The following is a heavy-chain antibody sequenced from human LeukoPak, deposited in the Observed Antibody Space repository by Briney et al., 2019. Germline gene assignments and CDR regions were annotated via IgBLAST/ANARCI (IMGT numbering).Heavy chain of an antibody. V-gene: IGHV3-23*01. CDR1: GFTFSSYA. D-gene: IGHD3-16*01. CDR3: AKDSYDYPWSYFDY. J-gene: IGHJ4*02. Sequence: EGSLRLSCAASGFTFSSYAMSWVRQAPGKGLEWVSAISGSGGSTYYADSVKGRFTISRDNSKNTLYLQMNSLRAEDTAVYYCAKDSYDYPWSYFDYWGQGTLVTVSS. CDR2: ISGSGGST.